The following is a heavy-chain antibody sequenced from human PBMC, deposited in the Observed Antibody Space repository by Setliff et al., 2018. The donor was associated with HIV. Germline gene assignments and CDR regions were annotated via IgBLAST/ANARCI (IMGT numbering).Heavy chain of an antibody. Sequence: LRLSCAGSGFTVNSGAMNWVRQAPGKGLEWVSTVGCWGTCTYFADSVKGRFTISADNAKNSCYLQISSLTIADTALYYCVRGSLAGDVPEYWGQGTLVTVSS. J-gene: IGHJ4*02. CDR3: VRGSLAGDVPEY. V-gene: IGHV3-23*01. CDR2: VGCWGTCT. CDR1: GFTVNSGA. D-gene: IGHD2-15*01.